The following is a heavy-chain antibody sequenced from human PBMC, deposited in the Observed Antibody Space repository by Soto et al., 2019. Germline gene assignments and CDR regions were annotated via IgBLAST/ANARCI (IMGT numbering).Heavy chain of an antibody. CDR1: GGTFSSYA. V-gene: IGHV1-69*13. Sequence: SVKVSCKASGGTFSSYAISWVRQAPGQGLEWMGGIIPIFGTANYAQKFQGRVTITADESTSTAYMELSSLRSEDTAVYYCARDPLFAYYYDSSGPSPGMDVWGQGTTVTVSS. J-gene: IGHJ6*02. CDR3: ARDPLFAYYYDSSGPSPGMDV. CDR2: IIPIFGTA. D-gene: IGHD3-22*01.